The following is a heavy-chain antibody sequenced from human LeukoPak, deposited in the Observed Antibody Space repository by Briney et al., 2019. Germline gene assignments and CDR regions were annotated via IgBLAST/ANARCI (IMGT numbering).Heavy chain of an antibody. V-gene: IGHV3-23*01. Sequence: GGSLRLSCVASGFTLSRYGMSWVRQAPGKGLEWVSGISGNDGSTYYAGSVKGRFTISRDNSKNTLYVQMNNLRVDDTAVYYCAKFFMGYCSGGSCDDYFDYWGQGTLVTVSS. CDR2: ISGNDGST. D-gene: IGHD2-15*01. CDR1: GFTLSRYG. J-gene: IGHJ4*02. CDR3: AKFFMGYCSGGSCDDYFDY.